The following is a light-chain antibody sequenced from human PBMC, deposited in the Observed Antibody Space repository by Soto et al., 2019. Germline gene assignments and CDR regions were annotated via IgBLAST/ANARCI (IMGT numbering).Light chain of an antibody. CDR3: QTWGTGILV. V-gene: IGLV4-69*01. CDR2: LNSDGSH. Sequence: QPVLTQSPSASASLGASFKLTCTPSRGHSSYAIAWHQQQPEKGPRYLMKLNSDGSHSKGDGIPDRFSGSSSGAERYLTISSLQSEDEADYYCQTWGTGILVFGGRTKLTVL. J-gene: IGLJ2*01. CDR1: RGHSSYA.